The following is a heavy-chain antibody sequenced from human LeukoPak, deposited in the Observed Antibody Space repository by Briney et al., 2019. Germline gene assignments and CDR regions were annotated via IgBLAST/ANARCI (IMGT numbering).Heavy chain of an antibody. D-gene: IGHD1-26*01. J-gene: IGHJ4*02. Sequence: SGTLSLTCAVSGGSISSSNWWTWVRQPPGKGLEWIGEIYHSGSTNHNPSLKSRVTISVDKSKNQFSLKLSSVTAADTAVYYCARGGGSYFKSVDYFDYWGQGTLVTVSS. CDR3: ARGGGSYFKSVDYFDY. V-gene: IGHV4-4*02. CDR2: IYHSGST. CDR1: GGSISSSNW.